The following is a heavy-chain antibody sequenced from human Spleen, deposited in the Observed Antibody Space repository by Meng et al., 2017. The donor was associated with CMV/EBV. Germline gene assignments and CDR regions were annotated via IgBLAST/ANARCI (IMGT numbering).Heavy chain of an antibody. CDR1: GFTFSDYT. Sequence: GESLKISCAASGFTFSDYTIHWVRQAPGKGLEWVANIKQDGSEKYYVDSVKGRFTISRDNAKNSLYLQMNSLRAEDTAVYYCASGLATYYFDYWGQGTLVTVSS. V-gene: IGHV3-7*01. J-gene: IGHJ4*02. CDR2: IKQDGSEK. CDR3: ASGLATYYFDY. D-gene: IGHD5-12*01.